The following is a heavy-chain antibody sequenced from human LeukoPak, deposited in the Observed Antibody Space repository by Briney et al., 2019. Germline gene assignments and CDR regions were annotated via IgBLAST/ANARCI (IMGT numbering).Heavy chain of an antibody. D-gene: IGHD2-21*02. V-gene: IGHV3-48*03. J-gene: IGHJ4*02. CDR1: GFTFSSYE. CDR2: ISSSGSTI. Sequence: GGSLRLSCAASGFTFSSYEMNWVRQAPGKGLEWVSYISSSGSTIYYADSVKGRFTISRDNAKNSLYLQMNSLRAADTAVYYCARGVTQWAYWGQGTLVTVSS. CDR3: ARGVTQWAY.